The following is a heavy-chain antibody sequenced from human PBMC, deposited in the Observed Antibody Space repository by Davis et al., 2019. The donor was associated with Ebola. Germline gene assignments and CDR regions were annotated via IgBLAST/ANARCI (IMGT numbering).Heavy chain of an antibody. CDR1: GGSISSGGYY. CDR3: ARSGGSVWPAAALNDY. Sequence: MPSETLSLTCTVSGGSISSGGYYWSWIRQPPGKGLEWIGYIYYSGSTYYNPSLKSRVTISVDTSKNQFSLKLSSVTAADTAVYYCARSGGSVWPAAALNDYWGQGTLVTVSS. D-gene: IGHD2-2*01. J-gene: IGHJ4*02. CDR2: IYYSGST. V-gene: IGHV4-31*03.